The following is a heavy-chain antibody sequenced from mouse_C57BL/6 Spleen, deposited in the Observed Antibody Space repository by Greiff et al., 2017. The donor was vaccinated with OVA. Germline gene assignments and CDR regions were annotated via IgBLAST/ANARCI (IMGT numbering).Heavy chain of an antibody. CDR1: GYTFTSYW. D-gene: IGHD2-12*01. J-gene: IGHJ2*01. V-gene: IGHV1-69*01. CDR3: AKSTTSYYSLDC. Sequence: QVQLKQPGAELVMPGASVKLSCKASGYTFTSYWMHWVKQRPGQGLEWIGEIDPSDSYTNYNQKFKGKATLTVDKSSSTAYMRLSSLTSEDSAVYCCAKSTTSYYSLDCWGQGTTLTVSS. CDR2: IDPSDSYT.